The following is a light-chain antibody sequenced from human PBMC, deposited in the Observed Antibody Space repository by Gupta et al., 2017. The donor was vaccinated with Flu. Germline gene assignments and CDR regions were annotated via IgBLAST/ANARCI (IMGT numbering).Light chain of an antibody. J-gene: IGLJ3*02. CDR1: SSDVGGYNY. Sequence: QSALTQPAPVSGSPGQSITISCPGTSSDVGGYNYVSWYKHHPGKAPKLMIYEVINRPSGVSNRFSGSKSGNTASLTISGLQAEDEADYYCSSYTSSNSLEFGGGTKLTVL. V-gene: IGLV2-14*01. CDR2: EVI. CDR3: SSYTSSNSLE.